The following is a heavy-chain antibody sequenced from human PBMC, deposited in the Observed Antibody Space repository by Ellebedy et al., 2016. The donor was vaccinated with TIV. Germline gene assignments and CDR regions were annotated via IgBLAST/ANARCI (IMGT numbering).Heavy chain of an antibody. V-gene: IGHV4-59*01. Sequence: SEPLSLTXTVSDGSIRSYHWSWIRQSPGKGLEWIGYFHYSGTTNYNPSLKSRLSISVDTSKNQFSLNLSSVTAADTGVYYCARTSTMVRGALDYWGQGTLVTVSS. CDR3: ARTSTMVRGALDY. CDR1: DGSIRSYH. D-gene: IGHD3-10*01. J-gene: IGHJ4*02. CDR2: FHYSGTT.